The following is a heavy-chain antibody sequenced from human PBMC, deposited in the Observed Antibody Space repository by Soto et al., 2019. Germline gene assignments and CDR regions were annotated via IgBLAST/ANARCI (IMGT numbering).Heavy chain of an antibody. CDR2: VSHDGRNT. V-gene: IGHV3-30*18. Sequence: GXSLRLSCAASGFTFSDYAMHWFRQAPVKGLEWVAVVSHDGRNTHYADSVKGRFTISRDSSKNTVSLEMTSLRAEDTAVYYCAKGGRQWLVTSDFNYWGQGALVTVSS. J-gene: IGHJ4*02. CDR1: GFTFSDYA. D-gene: IGHD6-19*01. CDR3: AKGGRQWLVTSDFNY.